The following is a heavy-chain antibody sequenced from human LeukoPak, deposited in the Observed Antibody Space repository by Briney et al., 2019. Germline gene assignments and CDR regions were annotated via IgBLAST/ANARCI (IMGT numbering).Heavy chain of an antibody. CDR3: ARQTGSGLFTLP. CDR2: INHSGST. Sequence: PSETLSLTCAVYGGSFSSYYWNWIRQPPGKGLEWIGEINHSGSTNYNPSLKSRVTISIDTSKNQISLRLTSVTATDTAMYYCARQTGSGLFTLPGGQGTLVTVSS. D-gene: IGHD3/OR15-3a*01. CDR1: GGSFSSYY. J-gene: IGHJ4*02. V-gene: IGHV4-34*01.